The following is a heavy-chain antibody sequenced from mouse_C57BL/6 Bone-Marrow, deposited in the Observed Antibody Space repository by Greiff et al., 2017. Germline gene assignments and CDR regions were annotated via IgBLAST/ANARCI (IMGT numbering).Heavy chain of an antibody. CDR2: IYPGNSDT. V-gene: IGHV1-5*01. J-gene: IGHJ2*01. D-gene: IGHD1-1*01. Sequence: VQLQQSGTVLARPGASVKMSCTTSGYTFTSYWMHWVKQRPGQGLEWIGAIYPGNSDTSYNQKFKGKAKLTAVTSASTAYMELSSLTNEDSAVYYCTREGFIPGDYFDYWGQGTTLTVSS. CDR3: TREGFIPGDYFDY. CDR1: GYTFTSYW.